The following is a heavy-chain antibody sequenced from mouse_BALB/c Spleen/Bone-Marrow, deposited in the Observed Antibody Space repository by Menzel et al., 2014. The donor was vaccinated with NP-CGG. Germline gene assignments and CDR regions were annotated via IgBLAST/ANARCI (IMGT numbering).Heavy chain of an antibody. J-gene: IGHJ1*01. V-gene: IGHV3-6*02. CDR1: GYSITSGYY. Sequence: EVQLQQSGPGLVKPSQSLSLTCSVTGYSITSGYYCNWIRQFPGNKLEWMGYISYDGSNNYNPSLKNRISITRDTSKNQFFLKLSSVTTEDTATYYCAREGGSLWYFDVWGAGTTVTVSS. CDR3: AREGGSLWYFDV. CDR2: ISYDGSN.